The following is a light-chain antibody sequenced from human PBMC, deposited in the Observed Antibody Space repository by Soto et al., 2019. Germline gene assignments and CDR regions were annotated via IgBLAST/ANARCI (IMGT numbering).Light chain of an antibody. CDR3: QEASRIPIT. Sequence: DIVMTQSPLSLPVTPVDPASISCRSSQILLGTNGHNYLDWYLQKPGQSPQLLIYGASTLQSGVPSRFSGSGPGTGFTLTISSLQPEDFATYYCQEASRIPITFGQGTRLEIK. CDR2: GAS. V-gene: IGKV2-28*01. CDR1: QILLGTNGHNY. J-gene: IGKJ5*01.